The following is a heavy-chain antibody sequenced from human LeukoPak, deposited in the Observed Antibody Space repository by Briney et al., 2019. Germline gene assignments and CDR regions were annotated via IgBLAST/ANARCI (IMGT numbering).Heavy chain of an antibody. Sequence: GGSLRLSCAASGFTFSSYAMHWVRQAPGKGLEWVAVISYDGSNKYYADSVKGRFTISRDNAKNSLYLQMNSLRAEDTAVYYCARSGSGWATFDYWGQGTLVTVSS. CDR3: ARSGSGWATFDY. CDR2: ISYDGSNK. V-gene: IGHV3-30-3*01. J-gene: IGHJ4*02. D-gene: IGHD6-19*01. CDR1: GFTFSSYA.